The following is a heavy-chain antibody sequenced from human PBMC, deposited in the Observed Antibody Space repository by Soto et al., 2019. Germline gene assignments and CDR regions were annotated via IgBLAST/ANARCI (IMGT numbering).Heavy chain of an antibody. D-gene: IGHD3-22*01. CDR2: ISGSGGST. CDR1: GFTFSSYA. V-gene: IGHV3-23*01. CDR3: AKFEYDSSGYSLFDY. J-gene: IGHJ4*02. Sequence: GGSLRLSCAASGFTFSSYAMSWVRQAPGKGLEWVSAISGSGGSTYYADSVKGRFTISRDNSKNTLYLQMNSLRAEDTAVYYCAKFEYDSSGYSLFDYWGQGTLVTVSS.